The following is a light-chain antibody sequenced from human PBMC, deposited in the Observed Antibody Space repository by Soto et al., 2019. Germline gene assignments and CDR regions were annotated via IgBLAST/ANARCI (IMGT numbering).Light chain of an antibody. V-gene: IGKV3-20*01. CDR2: DAS. Sequence: EIVLTHSPGTLSLSPGERATLSCRASLTVSDNYLAWYQQQAGQAPRLVIYDASSRATGIPDRFSASGSGTYFTLTISRLEPEEFAVYYCQQYSSAHLTFGQGTKVEVK. CDR1: LTVSDNY. CDR3: QQYSSAHLT. J-gene: IGKJ1*01.